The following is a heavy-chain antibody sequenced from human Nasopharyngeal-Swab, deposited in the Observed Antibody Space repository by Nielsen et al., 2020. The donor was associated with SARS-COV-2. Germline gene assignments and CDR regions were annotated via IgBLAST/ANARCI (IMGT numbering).Heavy chain of an antibody. Sequence: SETLSLTCTVSGGSISSDYWSWIRQPPGKGLEWIGYIYYSGSTNYNPSLKSRVTISVDTSKNQFSLKLSSVTAADTAVYYCARDKGGGNGANWYFDLWGRGTLVTVSS. CDR3: ARDKGGGNGANWYFDL. CDR2: IYYSGST. V-gene: IGHV4-59*01. D-gene: IGHD2-15*01. CDR1: GGSISSDY. J-gene: IGHJ2*01.